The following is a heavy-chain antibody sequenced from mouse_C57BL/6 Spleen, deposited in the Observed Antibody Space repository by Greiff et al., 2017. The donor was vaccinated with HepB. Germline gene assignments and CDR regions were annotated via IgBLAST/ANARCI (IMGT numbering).Heavy chain of an antibody. CDR2: IYPGSGNT. J-gene: IGHJ1*03. Sequence: VQLVESGAELVRPGASVKLSCKASGYTFTDYYINWVKQRPGQGLEWIARIYPGSGNTYYNEKFKGKATLTAEKSSSTAYMQLSSLTSEDSAVYFCARSSYYYGSSWYFDVWGTGTTVTVSS. D-gene: IGHD1-1*01. V-gene: IGHV1-76*01. CDR3: ARSSYYYGSSWYFDV. CDR1: GYTFTDYY.